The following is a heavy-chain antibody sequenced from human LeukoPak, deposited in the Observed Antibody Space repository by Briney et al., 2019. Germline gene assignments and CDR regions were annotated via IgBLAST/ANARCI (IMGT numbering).Heavy chain of an antibody. CDR2: ISSSSSPI. D-gene: IGHD3-10*01. V-gene: IGHV3-48*02. CDR1: GFTFSSYS. J-gene: IGHJ4*02. Sequence: GGSLRLSCAASGFTFSSYSMNWVRQAPGKGLEWLSYISSSSSPIYYADSVKGRFTISRDNADNSLYLQMNSLRDEDTAVYYCVRMVYGSGTYTIDSWGQGTLVTVSS. CDR3: VRMVYGSGTYTIDS.